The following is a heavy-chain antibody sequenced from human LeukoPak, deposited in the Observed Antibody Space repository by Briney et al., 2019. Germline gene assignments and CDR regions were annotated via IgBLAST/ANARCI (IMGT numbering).Heavy chain of an antibody. D-gene: IGHD2-15*01. V-gene: IGHV1-2*02. Sequence: ASVKVSFKASGYTFTGYYMHWVRQAPGQGLGWMGWINPNSGGTNYAQKFQGRVTMTRDTSISTAYMELSRLRSDDTAVYYCARDRYCSGGSCYSNTPDYWGQGTLVTVSS. CDR1: GYTFTGYY. CDR2: INPNSGGT. CDR3: ARDRYCSGGSCYSNTPDY. J-gene: IGHJ4*02.